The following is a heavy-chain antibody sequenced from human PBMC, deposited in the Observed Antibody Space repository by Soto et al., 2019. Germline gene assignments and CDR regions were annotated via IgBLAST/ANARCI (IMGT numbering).Heavy chain of an antibody. J-gene: IGHJ4*02. CDR2: ISRGGNTI. Sequence: GGSLRLSCAASGFTFSDYYMNWIRQAPGKGLEWVSYISRGGNTIYYADSVKGRFTISRDNAKNSLFLQMNSLRAEDTAVYYCARDRAPDYWGQGTLVTVSS. CDR1: GFTFSDYY. V-gene: IGHV3-11*01. CDR3: ARDRAPDY.